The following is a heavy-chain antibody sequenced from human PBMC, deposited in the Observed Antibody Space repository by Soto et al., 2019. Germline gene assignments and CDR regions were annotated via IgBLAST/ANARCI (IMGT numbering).Heavy chain of an antibody. CDR2: ISYDGSNK. Sequence: VGSLRLSCASSVFTFSSYAMHCVRHSPGKWLEWVAVISYDGSNKYYADSVKGRFTISRDNSKNTLYLQMNSMRAEDTAVYYCAVLVVVPAAMTNDTLDGMDVWGQGTTVTGSS. V-gene: IGHV3-30-3*01. CDR3: AVLVVVPAAMTNDTLDGMDV. D-gene: IGHD2-2*01. J-gene: IGHJ6*02. CDR1: VFTFSSYA.